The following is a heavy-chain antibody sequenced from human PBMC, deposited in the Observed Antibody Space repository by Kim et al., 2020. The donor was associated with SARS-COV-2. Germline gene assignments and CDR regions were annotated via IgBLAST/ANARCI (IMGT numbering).Heavy chain of an antibody. CDR3: ASEGVATMVRGVITFDY. CDR2: ISGSGGST. V-gene: IGHV3-23*01. Sequence: GGSLRLSCAASGFTFSSYAMSWVRQAPGKGLEWVSAISGSGGSTYYADSVKGRFTISRDNSKNTLYLQMNSLRAEDTAVYYCASEGVATMVRGVITFDYWGQGTLVTVSS. D-gene: IGHD3-10*01. J-gene: IGHJ4*02. CDR1: GFTFSSYA.